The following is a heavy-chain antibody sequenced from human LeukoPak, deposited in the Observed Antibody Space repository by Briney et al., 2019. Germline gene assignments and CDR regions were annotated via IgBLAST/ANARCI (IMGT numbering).Heavy chain of an antibody. D-gene: IGHD4-17*01. V-gene: IGHV3-66*01. CDR3: ARDSSYGDYYFDY. CDR2: LYSGGGT. CDR1: GFTVNNIY. J-gene: IGHJ4*02. Sequence: GGSLRLSCAASGFTVNNIYMSWVRQAPGKGLERVSVLYSGGGTYYADSVKGRFTISRDDSKNTLYLQMNSLRAEDTAVYYCARDSSYGDYYFDYWGQGALVTVSS.